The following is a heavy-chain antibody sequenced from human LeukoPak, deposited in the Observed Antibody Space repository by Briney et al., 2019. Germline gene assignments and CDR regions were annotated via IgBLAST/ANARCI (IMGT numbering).Heavy chain of an antibody. CDR3: ARSRQRQPRPYSDY. D-gene: IGHD6-13*01. J-gene: IGHJ4*02. Sequence: ASVKVSCKASGGTFSSYAISWVRQAPGQGLEWMGGIIPIFGTANYAQEFQGRVTITADESTSTAYMELSSLRSEDTAVYYCARSRQRQPRPYSDYWGQGTLVTVSS. V-gene: IGHV1-69*13. CDR2: IIPIFGTA. CDR1: GGTFSSYA.